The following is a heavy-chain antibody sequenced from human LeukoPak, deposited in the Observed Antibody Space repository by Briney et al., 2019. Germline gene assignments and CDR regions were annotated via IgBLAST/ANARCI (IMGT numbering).Heavy chain of an antibody. CDR1: GGSFSSSF. V-gene: IGHV4-34*01. D-gene: IGHD1-26*01. CDR3: ARAREPGAFDI. J-gene: IGHJ3*02. CDR2: ISHSGST. Sequence: SETLSLTCAVYGGSFSSSFWSWIRQPPGKGLEWIGEISHSGSTNYNPSLKSRVTISVDTSKNQFSVKLTSVTAADTAVYYCARAREPGAFDIWGQGTMVTVSS.